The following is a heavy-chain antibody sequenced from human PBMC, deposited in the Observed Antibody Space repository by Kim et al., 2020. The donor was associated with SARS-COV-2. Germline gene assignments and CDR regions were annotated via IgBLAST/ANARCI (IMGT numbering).Heavy chain of an antibody. CDR2: ISGSGGVT. Sequence: GGSLRLSCAASGFTFSSYAMSWVRQAPGKGLEWVSVISGSGGVTYYADSVKGRFTISRDNSKNTLYLQMNSLRAEDTDVYYCAKSRNYHFYGMDVWGQGTTVTVSS. V-gene: IGHV3-23*01. CDR1: GFTFSSYA. CDR3: AKSRNYHFYGMDV. J-gene: IGHJ6*02.